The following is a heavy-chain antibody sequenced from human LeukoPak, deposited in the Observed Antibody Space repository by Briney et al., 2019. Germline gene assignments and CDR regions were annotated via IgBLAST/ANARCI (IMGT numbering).Heavy chain of an antibody. CDR1: GFTFSSYG. Sequence: GGSLRLSCAASGFTFSSYGMSWVRQAPGKGLEWVSSISSSSNYIYYADSVKGRFTISRDNTKNSLYLQMNSLRAEDTAVYYCARTGNPATGDYWGQGTLVTVSS. CDR3: ARTGNPATGDY. CDR2: ISSSSNYI. D-gene: IGHD1-1*01. V-gene: IGHV3-21*01. J-gene: IGHJ4*02.